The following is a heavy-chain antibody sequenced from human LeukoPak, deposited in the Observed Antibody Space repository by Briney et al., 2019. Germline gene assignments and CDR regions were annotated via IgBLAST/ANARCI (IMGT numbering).Heavy chain of an antibody. Sequence: SETLSLTCAVSGGSISISNSNWWSWVRQPPGKGLEWIGEIYHSGSTNYNLSLKSRVTISVDKSKNQFSLKLSSVTAADTAVYYCARDTPSWRGSGYDSSTWGQGTLVTVSS. J-gene: IGHJ5*02. D-gene: IGHD5-12*01. CDR2: IYHSGST. CDR3: ARDTPSWRGSGYDSST. V-gene: IGHV4-4*02. CDR1: GGSISISNSNW.